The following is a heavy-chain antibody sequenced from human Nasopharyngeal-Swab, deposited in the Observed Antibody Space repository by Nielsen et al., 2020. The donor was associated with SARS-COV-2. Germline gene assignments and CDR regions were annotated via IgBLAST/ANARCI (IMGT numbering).Heavy chain of an antibody. D-gene: IGHD5-18*01. CDR3: ARNPTAQGHGYYYYMDV. V-gene: IGHV4-30-4*01. CDR2: IYYSGST. J-gene: IGHJ6*03. Sequence: WIRQPPGKGLEWIGYIYYSGSTYYNPSPKSRVTISVDTSKNQFSLKLSSVTAADTAVYYCARNPTAQGHGYYYYMDVWGKGTTVTVS.